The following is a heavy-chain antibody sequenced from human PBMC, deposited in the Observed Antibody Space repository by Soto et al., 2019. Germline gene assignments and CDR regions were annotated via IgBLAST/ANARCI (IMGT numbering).Heavy chain of an antibody. D-gene: IGHD2-2*01. CDR2: IYYSGST. Sequence: SEPLSLTCTVSGGSISSGGCYWTWIRQHPGKGLEWIGYIYYSGSTKHNPSLKSRITISVDTSKNQFSLKLNSVTAADTAVYYCARTKTSSTSFHVDYWGQGTQVTVS. CDR1: GGSISSGGCY. CDR3: ARTKTSSTSFHVDY. V-gene: IGHV4-31*03. J-gene: IGHJ4*02.